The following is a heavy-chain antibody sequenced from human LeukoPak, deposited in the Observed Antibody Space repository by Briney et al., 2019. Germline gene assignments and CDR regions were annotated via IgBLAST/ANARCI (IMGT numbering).Heavy chain of an antibody. CDR2: INSDSGFT. CDR1: GYTFTGYY. Sequence: ASVKVSCKASGYTFTGYYMNWVRQAPGEGLEWMGWINSDSGFTKYAQKFQGRVTMTRDTSITTVYMDLTRLTSDDTAVYYCARNFDMKGFDPWGQGTLVTVSS. V-gene: IGHV1-2*02. D-gene: IGHD3-9*01. J-gene: IGHJ5*02. CDR3: ARNFDMKGFDP.